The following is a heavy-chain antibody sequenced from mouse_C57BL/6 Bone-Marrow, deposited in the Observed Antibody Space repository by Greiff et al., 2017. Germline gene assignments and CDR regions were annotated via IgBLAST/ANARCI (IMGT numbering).Heavy chain of an antibody. V-gene: IGHV5-4*01. CDR1: GFTFSSYA. Sequence: EVMLVESGGGLVKPGGSLKLSCAASGFTFSSYAMSWVRQTPEKRLEWVATISDGGSYTYYPDNVKGRFTISRDNAKNNLYLQVSHLKTEDTAMYYCARDGVNYCPFDYWGQGTTLTVSS. CDR2: ISDGGSYT. D-gene: IGHD2-1*01. J-gene: IGHJ2*01. CDR3: ARDGVNYCPFDY.